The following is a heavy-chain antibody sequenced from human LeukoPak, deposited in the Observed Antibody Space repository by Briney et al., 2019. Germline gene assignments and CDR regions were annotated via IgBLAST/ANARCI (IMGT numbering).Heavy chain of an antibody. D-gene: IGHD3-10*01. V-gene: IGHV4-34*01. Sequence: SETLSLTCAVYGGSFSGYYWSWIRQPPGKGLEWIGEINHSGSTNYNPSLKSRVTISVDTSKNQFSLKLNSVTAADTAVYYCARTRTSRITMVRGVDYYGMDVWGQGTTVTVSS. CDR3: ARTRTSRITMVRGVDYYGMDV. J-gene: IGHJ6*02. CDR1: GGSFSGYY. CDR2: INHSGST.